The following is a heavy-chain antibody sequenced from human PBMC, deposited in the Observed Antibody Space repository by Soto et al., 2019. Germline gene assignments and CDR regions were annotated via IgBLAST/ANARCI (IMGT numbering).Heavy chain of an antibody. CDR3: AKVGYYDILTGRKDYYYYYMDV. D-gene: IGHD3-9*01. CDR1: GFTFSSYA. J-gene: IGHJ6*03. Sequence: GGSLRLSCAASGFTFSSYAMSWVRQAPGKGLEWVSAISGSGGSTYYADSVKGRFTISRDNSKNTLYLQMNSLRAEDTAVYYCAKVGYYDILTGRKDYYYYYMDVWGKGTTVTVSS. CDR2: ISGSGGST. V-gene: IGHV3-23*01.